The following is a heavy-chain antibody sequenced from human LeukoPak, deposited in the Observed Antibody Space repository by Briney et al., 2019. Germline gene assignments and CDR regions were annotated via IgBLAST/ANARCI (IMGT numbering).Heavy chain of an antibody. CDR2: IYYSGST. V-gene: IGHV4-39*01. D-gene: IGHD6-13*01. CDR3: ARPDRSSWYSWFDP. CDR1: GFTFSSYS. Sequence: PGGSLRLSCAASGFTFSSYSMNWIRQPPGKGLEWIGSIYYSGSTYYNPSLKSRVTISVDTSKNQFSLKLSSVTAADTAVYYCARPDRSSWYSWFDPWGQGTLVTVSS. J-gene: IGHJ5*02.